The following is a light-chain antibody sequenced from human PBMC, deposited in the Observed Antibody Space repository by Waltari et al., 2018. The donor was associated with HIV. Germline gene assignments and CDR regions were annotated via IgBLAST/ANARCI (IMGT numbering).Light chain of an antibody. CDR2: GAS. CDR3: QQINSYPYT. CDR1: QGINSY. V-gene: IGKV1-9*01. Sequence: DIQLTQSPSFLSASVGDGVTITCRASQGINSYLAWYQQKPGTAPNLLIYGASTLQGGVTSRFSGSGSGTEFTLTISSLQPEDFATYYCQQINSYPYTFGQGTKIEIK. J-gene: IGKJ2*01.